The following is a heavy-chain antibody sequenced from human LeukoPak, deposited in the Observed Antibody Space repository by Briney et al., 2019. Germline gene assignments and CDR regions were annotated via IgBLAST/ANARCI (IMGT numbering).Heavy chain of an antibody. CDR2: ISAYNGNT. CDR3: ASCGGDCHDDAFDI. V-gene: IGHV1-18*01. CDR1: GYTFTSYG. Sequence: ASVKVSCKASGYTFTSYGISWVRQAPGQGLEWMGWISAYNGNTNYAQKLQGRVTMTTDTSTSTAYMELRSLRSDDTAVYDCASCGGDCHDDAFDIWGQGTMVTVSS. D-gene: IGHD2-21*02. J-gene: IGHJ3*02.